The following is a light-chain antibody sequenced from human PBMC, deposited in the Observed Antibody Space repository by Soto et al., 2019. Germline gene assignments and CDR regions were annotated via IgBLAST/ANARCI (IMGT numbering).Light chain of an antibody. CDR2: QDS. V-gene: IGLV3-1*01. J-gene: IGLJ2*01. CDR3: QAWDSSTVV. Sequence: SYELTQPPSVSVSPGQTASITCSGDKLGDKYACWYQQKPGQSPVLVIYQDSKRPSGLPERFSGSNSGNTATLTISGTQGMDEADYYCQAWDSSTVVFGGGTKLTVL. CDR1: KLGDKY.